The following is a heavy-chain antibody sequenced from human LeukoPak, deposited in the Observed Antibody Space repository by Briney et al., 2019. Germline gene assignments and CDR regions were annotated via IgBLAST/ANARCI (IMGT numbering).Heavy chain of an antibody. Sequence: GGSLRLSCAASGFTFSNFALSWVRQAPGKGLEWVSAISGRGRGGSTNYADSVKGRFTISRDNSKNTLYLQMNSLRAEDTAVYYCAKYGITIFGVVERYFDYWGQGTLVTVSS. CDR3: AKYGITIFGVVERYFDY. CDR2: ISGRGRGGST. CDR1: GFTFSNFA. D-gene: IGHD3-3*01. V-gene: IGHV3-23*01. J-gene: IGHJ4*02.